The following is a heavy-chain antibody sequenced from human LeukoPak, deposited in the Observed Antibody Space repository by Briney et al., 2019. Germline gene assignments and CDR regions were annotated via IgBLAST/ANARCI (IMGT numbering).Heavy chain of an antibody. CDR1: VFTFSNYG. J-gene: IGHJ4*02. CDR2: ISSYGGST. D-gene: IGHD3-16*01. CDR3: ELCLYSYSPAY. V-gene: IGHV3-64D*09. Sequence: GGSLRLSCAASVFTFSNYGMHWVRQAPGKGLEYVSTISSYGGSTYYADLVKGRFTISRDNSKNTLYLQMSSLRAADTAVYYCELCLYSYSPAYWVQGALVTVSS.